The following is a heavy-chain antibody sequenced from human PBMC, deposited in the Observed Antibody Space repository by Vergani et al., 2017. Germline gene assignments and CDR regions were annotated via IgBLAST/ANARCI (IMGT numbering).Heavy chain of an antibody. V-gene: IGHV1-46*03. Sequence: QVQLVQSGAEVKKPGASVKVSCKASGYTFTSYYMHWVRQAPGQGLEWMGIINPSGGSTSYAQKFQGRVTMTRDTSTSTVYMGLRILRSEDTAVYYCTREWYYDSIAYWAYLGQGTLVTVSA. CDR1: GYTFTSYY. D-gene: IGHD3-22*01. CDR2: INPSGGST. CDR3: TREWYYDSIAYWAY. J-gene: IGHJ4*02.